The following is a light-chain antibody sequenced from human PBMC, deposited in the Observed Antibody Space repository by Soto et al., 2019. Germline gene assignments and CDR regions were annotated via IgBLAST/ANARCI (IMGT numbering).Light chain of an antibody. CDR1: SSDVGSYNL. J-gene: IGLJ1*01. CDR2: DGS. Sequence: QSALTQPASVSGSPGQSITISCTGTSSDVGSYNLVSWYQQYPGKAPKLMIYDGSKRPSGVSNRFSGSKSGNTASLTISGLQAEDEADDYCCSSAGSSTLYVFGTGTKLTVL. CDR3: CSSAGSSTLYV. V-gene: IGLV2-23*01.